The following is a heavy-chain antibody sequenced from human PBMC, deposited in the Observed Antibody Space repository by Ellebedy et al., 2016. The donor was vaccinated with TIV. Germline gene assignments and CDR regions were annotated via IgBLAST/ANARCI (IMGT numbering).Heavy chain of an antibody. CDR2: ISAYNGNT. CDR3: ARTGMVRGVIPPRYYYYGMDV. D-gene: IGHD3-10*01. J-gene: IGHJ6*02. Sequence: ASVKVSCXASGYTFTSYGISWVRQAPGQGLEWMGWISAYNGNTNYAQKLQGRVTMTTDTSTSTAYMELRSLRSEDTAVYYCARTGMVRGVIPPRYYYYGMDVWGQGTTVTVSS. CDR1: GYTFTSYG. V-gene: IGHV1-18*01.